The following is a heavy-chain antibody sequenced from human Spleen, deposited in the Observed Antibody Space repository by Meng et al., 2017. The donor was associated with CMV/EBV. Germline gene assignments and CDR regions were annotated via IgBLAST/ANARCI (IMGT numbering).Heavy chain of an antibody. Sequence: GESLKISCVASGFTLKDYYMGWIRQAPGKGLEWVSYISSSGSAIYHADSVKGRFTISRDSAKSSLYLQMNSLRAEDTAVYYCARDRGSSSYSHYYGMDVWGQGTTVTVSS. D-gene: IGHD6-13*01. V-gene: IGHV3-11*01. CDR3: ARDRGSSSYSHYYGMDV. CDR1: GFTLKDYY. J-gene: IGHJ6*02. CDR2: ISSSGSAI.